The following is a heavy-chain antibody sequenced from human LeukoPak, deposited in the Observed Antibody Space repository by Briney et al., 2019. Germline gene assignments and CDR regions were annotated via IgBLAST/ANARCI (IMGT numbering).Heavy chain of an antibody. CDR1: GDSVSSNSAA. Sequence: SQTLSLTCAISGDSVSSNSAAWNWIRQAPSRGLEWLGRTYYRSKWYNDYAVSVKSRITINPDTSKNQFSLQLNSVTPEDTAVYYCARGEGQWPTVWFDPWGQGTLVTVSS. V-gene: IGHV6-1*01. D-gene: IGHD6-19*01. J-gene: IGHJ5*02. CDR2: TYYRSKWYN. CDR3: ARGEGQWPTVWFDP.